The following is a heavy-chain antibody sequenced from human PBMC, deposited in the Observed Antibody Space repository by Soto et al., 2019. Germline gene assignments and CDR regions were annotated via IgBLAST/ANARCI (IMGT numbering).Heavy chain of an antibody. CDR3: STGRSTYGLDS. Sequence: GGSLRLSCVASAFSFTNAWMSWVRQAPGKGLEWVGRIKSITDGGTTDYAAPVKGRFTISRDDSNNTLYLQMNSLKPEDTAVYYCSTGRSTYGLDSWGQGTLVTVSS. CDR1: AFSFTNAW. CDR2: IKSITDGGTT. D-gene: IGHD5-18*01. V-gene: IGHV3-15*01. J-gene: IGHJ4*02.